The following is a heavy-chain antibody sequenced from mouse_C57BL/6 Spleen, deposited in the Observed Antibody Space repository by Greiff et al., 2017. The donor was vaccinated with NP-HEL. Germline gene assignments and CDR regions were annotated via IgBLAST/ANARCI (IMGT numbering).Heavy chain of an antibody. CDR3: ARTGGYYLYAMDY. V-gene: IGHV2-2*01. CDR2: IWSGGST. J-gene: IGHJ4*01. CDR1: GFSLTSYG. D-gene: IGHD2-3*01. Sequence: VQLQQSGPGLVQPSQSLSITCTVSGFSLTSYGVHWVRQSPGKGLEWLGVIWSGGSTDYNAAFISRLSISKDNSKSQVFFNMNRLQADDTAIYDCARTGGYYLYAMDYWGQGTSVTVSS.